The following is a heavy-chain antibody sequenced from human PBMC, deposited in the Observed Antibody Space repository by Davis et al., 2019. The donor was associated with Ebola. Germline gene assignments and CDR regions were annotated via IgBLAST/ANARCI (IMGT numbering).Heavy chain of an antibody. V-gene: IGHV4-59*01. J-gene: IGHJ3*02. CDR1: DGSISSDY. CDR3: ARGQRGYYGVDDAFEI. Sequence: PSETLSLTCTVSDGSISSDYWSWIRQPPGKGLEWMGYISSSGSSNYNPSLKSRVSMSIATSKNQFSLELRSVTAADTATYYCARGQRGYYGVDDAFEIWGQGTKVTVSS. D-gene: IGHD3-22*01. CDR2: ISSSGSS.